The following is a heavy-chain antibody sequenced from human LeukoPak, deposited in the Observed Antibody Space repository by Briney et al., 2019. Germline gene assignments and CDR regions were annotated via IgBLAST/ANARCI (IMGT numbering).Heavy chain of an antibody. CDR1: GYTFTGYY. CDR2: INPNSGGT. D-gene: IGHD3-3*01. CDR3: ARVTIFGVVIYWFDP. J-gene: IGHJ5*02. V-gene: IGHV1-2*02. Sequence: ASVKVPCKASGYTFTGYYMHWVRQAPGQGLEWMGWINPNSGGTNYAQKFQGRVTMTRDTSISTAYMELSRLRSDDTAVYYCARVTIFGVVIYWFDPWGQGTLVTASS.